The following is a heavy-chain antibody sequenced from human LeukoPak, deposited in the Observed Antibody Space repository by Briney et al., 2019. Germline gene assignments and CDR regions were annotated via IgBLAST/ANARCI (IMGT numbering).Heavy chain of an antibody. V-gene: IGHV3-7*03. J-gene: IGHJ4*02. D-gene: IGHD3-3*01. CDR1: GFTFSSYW. Sequence: PGGSLRLSCAASGFTFSSYWMSWVRQAPGKGLEWLANIKQDGSEKYYVDSVKGRLTISRDNAKNSLYLQMNSLRAEDTAVYYCARAFDFWSGYYNYWGQGTLVTVSS. CDR2: IKQDGSEK. CDR3: ARAFDFWSGYYNY.